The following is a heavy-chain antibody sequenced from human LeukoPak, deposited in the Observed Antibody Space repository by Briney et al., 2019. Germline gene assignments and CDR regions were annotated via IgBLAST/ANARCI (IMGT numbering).Heavy chain of an antibody. J-gene: IGHJ5*02. CDR3: ARDLYSSSWSPRLYNWFDP. CDR2: IYHSGST. CDR1: GGSISSSNW. Sequence: SETLSLTCAVSGGSISSSNWWSWVRQPPGKGLEWIGEIYHSGSTNYNPSLKSRVTISVDKSKNQFSLKLSSVTAADTAVYYCARDLYSSSWSPRLYNWFDPWGQGTLVTVSS. D-gene: IGHD6-13*01. V-gene: IGHV4-4*02.